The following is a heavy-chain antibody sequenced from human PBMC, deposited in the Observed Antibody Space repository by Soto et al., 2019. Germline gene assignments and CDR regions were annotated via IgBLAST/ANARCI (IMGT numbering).Heavy chain of an antibody. CDR1: GGSITSYY. V-gene: IGHV4-59*12. Sequence: QVQLQESGPGLVKPSETLSLTCTVSGGSITSYYWSWIRQPPGKGLEWIGYIYYSGSTNYNPSLKCRVTISVDTSKNQFSLKLSSVTAADTAVYYCAIGGAAAARGWFDPWGQGTLVTVSS. CDR2: IYYSGST. J-gene: IGHJ5*02. CDR3: AIGGAAAARGWFDP. D-gene: IGHD6-13*01.